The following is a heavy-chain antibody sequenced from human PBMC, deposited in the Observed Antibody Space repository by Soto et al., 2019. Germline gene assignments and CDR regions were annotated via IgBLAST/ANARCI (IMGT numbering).Heavy chain of an antibody. J-gene: IGHJ5*02. CDR2: ISSYNGNT. CDR3: ARDDIAPPNYFDP. Sequence: GASVKVSCKASGYTFTSYGISWVRQAPGQGLEWMGRISSYNGNTNYAQKLQGRATMTTDTSTSTAYMGLRSLRSDDTAVYYCARDDIAPPNYFDPWGQGTLVTVSS. CDR1: GYTFTSYG. D-gene: IGHD4-4*01. V-gene: IGHV1-18*01.